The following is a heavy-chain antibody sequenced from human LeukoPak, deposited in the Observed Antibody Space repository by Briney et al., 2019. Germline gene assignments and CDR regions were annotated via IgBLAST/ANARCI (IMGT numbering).Heavy chain of an antibody. CDR1: GFTFSSYS. CDR2: ISSSSSTI. Sequence: PGGSLRLSCAASGFTFSSYSMNWVRQAPGKGLEWVSYISSSSSTIYYADSVRGRFTISRDNAKNSLYLQMNSLRAEDTAVYYCALNSSSWLGYYYYMDVWGKGTTVTVSS. CDR3: ALNSSSWLGYYYYMDV. D-gene: IGHD6-13*01. V-gene: IGHV3-48*01. J-gene: IGHJ6*03.